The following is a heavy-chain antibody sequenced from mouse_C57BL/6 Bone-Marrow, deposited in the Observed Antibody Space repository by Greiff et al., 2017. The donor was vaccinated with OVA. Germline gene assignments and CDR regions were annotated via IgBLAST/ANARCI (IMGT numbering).Heavy chain of an antibody. CDR1: GFTFSDYY. V-gene: IGHV5-12*01. J-gene: IGHJ1*03. Sequence: EVKLEESGGGLVQPGGSLKLSCAASGFTFSDYYMYWVRQTPEKRLEWVAYISNGGGSTYYPDTVKGRFTISRDNAKNTLYLQMSRLKSEDTAMYYCARHRAITTVVDWYFDVWGTGTTVTVSS. D-gene: IGHD1-1*01. CDR3: ARHRAITTVVDWYFDV. CDR2: ISNGGGST.